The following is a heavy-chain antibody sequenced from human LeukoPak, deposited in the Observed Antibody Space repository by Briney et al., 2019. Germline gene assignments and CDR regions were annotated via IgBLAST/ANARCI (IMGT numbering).Heavy chain of an antibody. CDR2: FSGSS. Sequence: SETLSLTCTVSGGSISCSNSYRGWIRQPPGKGLEWIGSFSGSSYYNPSLKSRVTISADTSKNQFSLKLSSVTAADTAVYYCAREGYSSGWLFDYWGQGTLVTVSS. V-gene: IGHV4-39*07. J-gene: IGHJ4*02. CDR1: GGSISCSNSY. CDR3: AREGYSSGWLFDY. D-gene: IGHD6-19*01.